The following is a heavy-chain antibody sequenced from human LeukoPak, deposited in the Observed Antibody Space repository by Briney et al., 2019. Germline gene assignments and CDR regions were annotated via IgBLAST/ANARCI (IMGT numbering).Heavy chain of an antibody. Sequence: ASVKVSCKASGYTFTSYYLHWVRQTPGQGLEWMGINPSSGSTSYAQKFQGRVTMSSDTSTSIVYMELSSLRSEDTAVYYCARTSEGFDSWGQGTLVTVSS. V-gene: IGHV1-46*01. CDR3: ARTSEGFDS. CDR1: GYTFTSYY. J-gene: IGHJ4*02. CDR2: NPSSGST.